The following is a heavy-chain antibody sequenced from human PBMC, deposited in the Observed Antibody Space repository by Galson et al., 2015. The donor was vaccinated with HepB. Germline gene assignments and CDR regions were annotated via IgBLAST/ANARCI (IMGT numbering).Heavy chain of an antibody. V-gene: IGHV3-66*01. CDR1: GFTVSSNY. J-gene: IGHJ4*02. D-gene: IGHD6-19*01. Sequence: SLRLSCAASGFTVSSNYMNWVRQAPGKGLEWVSVIYSGGSTYYADSVKGRFTISRDNSKNTLYLQMNSLRAEDTAVYYCARGERAVAGTRYFDYWGQGTLVTVSS. CDR2: IYSGGST. CDR3: ARGERAVAGTRYFDY.